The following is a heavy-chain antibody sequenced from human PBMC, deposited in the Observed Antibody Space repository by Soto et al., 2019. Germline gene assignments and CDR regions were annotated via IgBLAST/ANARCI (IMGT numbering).Heavy chain of an antibody. CDR1: GGSIYRSGYY. J-gene: IGHJ4*02. CDR2: IVYNGVT. CDR3: GKVLVGATGHTDSDS. V-gene: IGHV4-39*01. Sequence: QVQLQESGPGLVKPSETLSLTCTVSGGSIYRSGYYWGWIRQPPGRGLAWIGNIVYNGVTYSNPSLKSRVTISRDTSKNQFSLKLTSVTAADTALYYCGKVLVGATGHTDSDSWGPGTLVAVSS. D-gene: IGHD2-15*01.